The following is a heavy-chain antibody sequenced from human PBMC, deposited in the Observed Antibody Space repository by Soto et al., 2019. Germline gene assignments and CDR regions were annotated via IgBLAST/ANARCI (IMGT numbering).Heavy chain of an antibody. D-gene: IGHD6-6*01. Sequence: EVQLVESGGGLVQPGGSLRLSCAASGFTFSSYEMNWVRQAPGKGLEWVSYISSSGSTIYYADSVKGRFTISRDNATNSLYQQMNSLRDEDTAVYYCARRIAARRGYGMDVWGQGNPVTVSS. CDR3: ARRIAARRGYGMDV. CDR1: GFTFSSYE. J-gene: IGHJ6*02. V-gene: IGHV3-48*03. CDR2: ISSSGSTI.